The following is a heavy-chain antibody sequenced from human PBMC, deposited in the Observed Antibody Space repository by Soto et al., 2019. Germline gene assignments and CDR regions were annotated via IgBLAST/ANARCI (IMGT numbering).Heavy chain of an antibody. J-gene: IGHJ5*01. Sequence: EVQLLESGGGLVQPGGSLRLSCAASGFSFHTFEMSWVRQAPGRGLERVSFISDDGSRTYYADAVKGRFTISRDNSKYTLYLQMNSLTVEDTAVYACVKGGWLDFWGQGTLVTVSS. D-gene: IGHD3-16*01. CDR3: VKGGWLDF. V-gene: IGHV3-23*01. CDR1: GFSFHTFE. CDR2: ISDDGSRT.